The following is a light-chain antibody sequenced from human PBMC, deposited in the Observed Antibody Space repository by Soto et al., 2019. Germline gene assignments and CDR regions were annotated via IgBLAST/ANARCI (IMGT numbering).Light chain of an antibody. J-gene: IGLJ2*01. V-gene: IGLV3-21*04. CDR2: YDS. Sequence: SYELTQPPSESVAPGKTARITCGGNNIGSKSVHWYQQKPGQAPVLVIYYDSDRPSGIPERFSGSNSGNTATLTIRRVEAVDEADYYCQVWDSSSDHVVFGGGTKLTVL. CDR1: NIGSKS. CDR3: QVWDSSSDHVV.